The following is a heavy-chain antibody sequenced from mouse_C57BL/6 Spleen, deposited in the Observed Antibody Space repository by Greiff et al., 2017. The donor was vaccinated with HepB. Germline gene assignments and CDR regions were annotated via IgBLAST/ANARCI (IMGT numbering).Heavy chain of an antibody. Sequence: VQLQQSGAELVRPGASVTLSCKASGYTFTDYEMHWVKQTPVHGLEWIGAIDPETGGTAYNQKFKGKAILTADKSSSKAYMDLRSLTSEDSAVYYCTPSAYPYAMDYWGQGTSVTVSS. CDR1: GYTFTDYE. J-gene: IGHJ4*01. CDR2: IDPETGGT. CDR3: TPSAYPYAMDY. V-gene: IGHV1-15*01. D-gene: IGHD3-1*01.